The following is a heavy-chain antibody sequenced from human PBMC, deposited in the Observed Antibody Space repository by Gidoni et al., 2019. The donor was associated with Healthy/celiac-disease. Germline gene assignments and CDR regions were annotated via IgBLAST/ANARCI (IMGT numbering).Heavy chain of an antibody. D-gene: IGHD4-17*01. CDR3: ARGELDDYGGRGGAFDI. V-gene: IGHV4-30-4*01. CDR1: GGAISSGDYY. CDR2: IYYSGST. Sequence: QVQLQESGPGLVKPSQTLSLTCTVSGGAISSGDYYWSWIRQHPGKGLEWIGYIYYSGSTYYNPSLKSRVTISVDTSKNQFSLKLSSVTAADTAVYYCARGELDDYGGRGGAFDIWGQGTMVTVSS. J-gene: IGHJ3*02.